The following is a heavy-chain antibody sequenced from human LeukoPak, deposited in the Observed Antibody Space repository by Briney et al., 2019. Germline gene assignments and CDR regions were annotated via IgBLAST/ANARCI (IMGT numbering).Heavy chain of an antibody. CDR1: GFTFSSYS. CDR3: ARTTSGATFSAYYYYHMDV. V-gene: IGHV3-21*01. CDR2: ITSSSTYI. Sequence: GGSLRLSCAASGFTFSSYSMNRVRQAPGKGLEWVSSITSSSTYIHYADSVKGRFTISRDNAKNSLYLQMNSLRAEDTAVYYCARTTSGATFSAYYYYHMDVWGKGTTVTVSS. J-gene: IGHJ6*03. D-gene: IGHD1-26*01.